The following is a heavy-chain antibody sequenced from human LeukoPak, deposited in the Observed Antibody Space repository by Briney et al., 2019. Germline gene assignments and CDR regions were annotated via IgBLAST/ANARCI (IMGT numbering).Heavy chain of an antibody. V-gene: IGHV3-74*01. D-gene: IGHD3-22*01. CDR3: VRSAFHAGSGNYYDY. CDR1: GFTFSSYS. J-gene: IGHJ4*02. Sequence: PGGSLRLSCAASGFTFSSYSMNWVRHAPGKGLVWVSHINSDGSWTSYADSVKGRFTISRDNAENTLYLQMNSLRVEDTAVYYCVRSAFHAGSGNYYDYWGQGTLVTVSS. CDR2: INSDGSWT.